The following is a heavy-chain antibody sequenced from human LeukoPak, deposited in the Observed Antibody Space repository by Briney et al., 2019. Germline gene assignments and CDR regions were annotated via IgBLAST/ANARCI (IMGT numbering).Heavy chain of an antibody. CDR1: GGSISSYY. V-gene: IGHV4-59*01. D-gene: IGHD2-2*01. CDR3: ARVEVPAALGWFDP. CDR2: IYYSGST. J-gene: IGHJ5*02. Sequence: SETLSLTCTVSGGSISSYYWSWIRQPPGKGLEWIGYIYYSGSTNYNPSLKSRVTISVDTSKDQFSLKLSSVTAADTALYYCARVEVPAALGWFDPWGQGSLGTVSS.